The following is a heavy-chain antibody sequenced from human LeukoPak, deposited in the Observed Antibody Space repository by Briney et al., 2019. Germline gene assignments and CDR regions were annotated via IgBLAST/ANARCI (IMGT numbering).Heavy chain of an antibody. Sequence: PSETLSLTCTVSGGSISSGSYYWSWIRQPAGKGLEWIGRIYTSGSTNYNPSLKSRVTISVDTSKNQFSLKLSSVTAADTAVYYCARTSYDFWSGMDFDYWGQGTLVTVSS. V-gene: IGHV4-61*02. CDR1: GGSISSGSYY. J-gene: IGHJ4*02. D-gene: IGHD3-3*01. CDR2: IYTSGST. CDR3: ARTSYDFWSGMDFDY.